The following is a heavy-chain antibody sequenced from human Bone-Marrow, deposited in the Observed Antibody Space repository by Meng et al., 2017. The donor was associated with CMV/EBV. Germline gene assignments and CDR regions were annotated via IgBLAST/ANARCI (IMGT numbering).Heavy chain of an antibody. CDR2: IIPIFGTA. CDR1: SYA. CDR3: ARDQGHYYGSGSYYSNWFDP. J-gene: IGHJ5*02. D-gene: IGHD3-10*01. V-gene: IGHV1-69*05. Sequence: SYAISWVRQAPGQGLEWMGGIIPIFGTATYAQKFQGRVTITTDESTSTAYMELSSLRSEDTAVYYCARDQGHYYGSGSYYSNWFDPWGQGTLVTVSS.